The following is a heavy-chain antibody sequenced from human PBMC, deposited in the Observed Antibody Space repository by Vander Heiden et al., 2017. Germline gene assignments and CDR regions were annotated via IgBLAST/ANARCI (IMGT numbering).Heavy chain of an antibody. CDR1: GFTFSSYA. Sequence: QVQLVESGGGVVQPGRSLRLSCAASGFTFSSYAMHWVRQAPGKGLEGVAGISYDGSNKYYADSGKGRFTISRDNSKNTLYLQMNSLRAEDTAVYYCARVVNTAMVLGFDYWGQGTLVTVSS. D-gene: IGHD5-18*01. CDR2: ISYDGSNK. J-gene: IGHJ4*02. V-gene: IGHV3-30-3*01. CDR3: ARVVNTAMVLGFDY.